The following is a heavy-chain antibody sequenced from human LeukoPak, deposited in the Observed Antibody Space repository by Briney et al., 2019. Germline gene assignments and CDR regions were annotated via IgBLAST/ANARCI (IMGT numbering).Heavy chain of an antibody. CDR3: TRGLKLPFD. Sequence: SETLSLTCAVYGGSFSGYCWSWFRQPPGKGLEWIGEINRSGSTDYNPSLKSRVTISVDMSKNHFSLKLSSMTAADTAVYYCTRGLKLPFDWGQGTLVTVSS. CDR1: GGSFSGYC. J-gene: IGHJ4*02. V-gene: IGHV4-34*01. CDR2: INRSGST.